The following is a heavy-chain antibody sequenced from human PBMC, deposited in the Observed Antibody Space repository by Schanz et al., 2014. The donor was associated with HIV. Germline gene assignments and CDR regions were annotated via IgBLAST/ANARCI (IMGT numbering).Heavy chain of an antibody. J-gene: IGHJ4*02. CDR2: ISGSGDST. Sequence: EVQLVESGGGLVKPGGSLRLSCAASGFTFSSYSLNWVRQAPGKGLEWVSAISGSGDSTYYADSVKGRFTISRDNSKNTLYLQMNSLRAEDTAVYYCAKGVLRDYYDSSGYPCWGQGTLVTVSP. V-gene: IGHV3-23*04. CDR3: AKGVLRDYYDSSGYPC. CDR1: GFTFSSYS. D-gene: IGHD3-22*01.